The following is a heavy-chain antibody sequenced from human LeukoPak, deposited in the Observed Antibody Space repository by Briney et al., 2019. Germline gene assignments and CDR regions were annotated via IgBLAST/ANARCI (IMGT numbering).Heavy chain of an antibody. CDR3: ALIRGSGFPLSY. CDR1: GFTVSNTY. CDR2: IYSGAET. V-gene: IGHV3-66*01. Sequence: GGSLRLSCTASGFTVSNTYMSWVRQAPGKGLEWVSIIYSGAETCHSDSVKGRFTISRDNSENTLYLQMDSLRAEDTAVYYCALIRGSGFPLSYWGQGILVTVSS. D-gene: IGHD6-25*01. J-gene: IGHJ4*02.